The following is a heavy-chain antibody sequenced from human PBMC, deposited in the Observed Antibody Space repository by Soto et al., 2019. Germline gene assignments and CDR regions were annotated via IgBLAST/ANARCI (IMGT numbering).Heavy chain of an antibody. CDR2: IIPIFGTA. Sequence: SVKVSCKASGGTFSSYTISWVRQAPGQGLEWMGGIIPIFGTANYAQKFKGRVAITADKSTSTAYMELSSLRSEDTAVYYCARGDCSSTSCYYYFDYWGQGTLVTVSS. V-gene: IGHV1-69*06. D-gene: IGHD2-2*01. CDR1: GGTFSSYT. J-gene: IGHJ4*02. CDR3: ARGDCSSTSCYYYFDY.